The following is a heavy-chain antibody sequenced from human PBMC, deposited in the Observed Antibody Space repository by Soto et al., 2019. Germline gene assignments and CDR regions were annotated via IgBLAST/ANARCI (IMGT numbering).Heavy chain of an antibody. Sequence: QVQLQQWGAGLLKPSETLSLTCAVFGGSVNSGNYYWSWIRQPPGKVLEWIGEMSHSGGTQFNPSFTSRVPKSVDTSKNHYSLKMRAVTAADTALYYCARVERGTATTVVDAFDIWGPGTMVTVSS. CDR1: GGSVNSGNYY. CDR2: MSHSGGT. V-gene: IGHV4-34*01. J-gene: IGHJ3*02. CDR3: ARVERGTATTVVDAFDI. D-gene: IGHD1-1*01.